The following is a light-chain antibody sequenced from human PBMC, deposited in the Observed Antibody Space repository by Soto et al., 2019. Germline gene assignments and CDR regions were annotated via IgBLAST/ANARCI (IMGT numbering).Light chain of an antibody. CDR2: GAS. J-gene: IGKJ1*01. CDR3: QQYNNWPRT. CDR1: QSVSSSY. V-gene: IGKV3-15*01. Sequence: EIVLTQSPGTLCLSPGERATRACRASQSVSSSYLAWYQQKPGQAPRLLIYGASTRATGIPARFSGSGSGTEFTLTISSLQSEDFAVYYCQQYNNWPRTFGQGTKVDIK.